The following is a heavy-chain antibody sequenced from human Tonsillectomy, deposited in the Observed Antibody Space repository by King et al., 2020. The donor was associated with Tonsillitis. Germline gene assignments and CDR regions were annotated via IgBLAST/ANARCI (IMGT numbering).Heavy chain of an antibody. CDR3: ARGRNWALDY. J-gene: IGHJ4*02. Sequence: VQLVESGGGLIQPGGSLRLACEASGFTFSSDWMGWARQAPGKGLGWVAGLKPEGRQKYYVDSVKGRLTISRDNAKTSLYLEMNYLRAEDAAVYYCARGRNWALDYWGQGTLVTVSS. D-gene: IGHD7-27*01. CDR1: GFTFSSDW. CDR2: LKPEGRQK. V-gene: IGHV3-7*01.